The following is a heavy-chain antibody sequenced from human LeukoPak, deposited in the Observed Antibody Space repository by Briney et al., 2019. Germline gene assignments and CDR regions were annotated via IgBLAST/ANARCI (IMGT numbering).Heavy chain of an antibody. V-gene: IGHV5-51*01. CDR1: GYSFTNYW. CDR2: IYPDDSET. J-gene: IGHJ3*01. CDR3: AKSPGTTLQDAFEA. D-gene: IGHD1-14*01. Sequence: GESLRISCKGSGYSFTNYWITWVRQMPGKGLEWMGIIYPDDSETRYSPSFQGQVSFSADTSITTAYLQWSSLETSDTAMYYCAKSPGTTLQDAFEAWGQGTMVTVSS.